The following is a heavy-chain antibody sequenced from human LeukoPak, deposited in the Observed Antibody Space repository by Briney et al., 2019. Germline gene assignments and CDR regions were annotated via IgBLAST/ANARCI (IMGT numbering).Heavy chain of an antibody. V-gene: IGHV3-23*01. CDR1: GFAFSSYS. CDR3: AKDGGTLIVVVGYFNY. J-gene: IGHJ4*02. CDR2: ISGSGGTA. Sequence: GGSLRLSCAASGFAFSSYSMSWVRQAPGKGLEWVSPISGSGGTAYYADFERRLFTVSRDNSQNTLYLQVNRLRAENTAVNYCAKDGGTLIVVVGYFNYWGQGTLVTVSS. D-gene: IGHD3-22*01.